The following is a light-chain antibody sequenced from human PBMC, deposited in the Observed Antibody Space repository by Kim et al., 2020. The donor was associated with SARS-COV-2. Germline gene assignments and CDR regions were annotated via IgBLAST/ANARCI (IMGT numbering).Light chain of an antibody. CDR3: QQYNSYWT. Sequence: SASVGDKVTITCRASQSISTWLAWYQQRPGKAPNLLFYKASTLESGVPSRFSGSGSGTEFTITISSLQPDDFATYYCQQYNSYWTFGQGTKGDIK. CDR1: QSISTW. V-gene: IGKV1-5*03. J-gene: IGKJ1*01. CDR2: KAS.